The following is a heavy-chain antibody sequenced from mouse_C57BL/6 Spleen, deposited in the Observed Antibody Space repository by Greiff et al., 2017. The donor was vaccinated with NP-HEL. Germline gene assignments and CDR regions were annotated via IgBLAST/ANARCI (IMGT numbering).Heavy chain of an antibody. D-gene: IGHD2-5*01. V-gene: IGHV1-52*01. CDR2: IDPSDSET. CDR3: ARGGSNSPFAY. J-gene: IGHJ3*01. CDR1: GYTFTSYW. Sequence: QVQLQQPGAELVRPGSSVKLSCKASGYTFTSYWMHWVKQRPIQGLEWIGNIDPSDSETHYNQKFKDKATWTVDKSSSTAYMQLSSLTSEDSAVYYCARGGSNSPFAYWGQRTLVTVSA.